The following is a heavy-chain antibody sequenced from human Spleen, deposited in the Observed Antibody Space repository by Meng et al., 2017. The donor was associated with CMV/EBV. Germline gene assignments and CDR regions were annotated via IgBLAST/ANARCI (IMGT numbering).Heavy chain of an antibody. D-gene: IGHD5-12*01. V-gene: IGHV1-2*02. J-gene: IGHJ6*02. Sequence: ASVKVSCKASGYTFTGYYMHWVRQAPGQGLEWMGWLNPHSGGTNSAQKFQGRVTMTRDTSISTAYMELSGLTSDDTAVYYCATGGPPFDMDIVTSPMAVWGQGTSVTVSS. CDR1: GYTFTGYY. CDR3: ATGGPPFDMDIVTSPMAV. CDR2: LNPHSGGT.